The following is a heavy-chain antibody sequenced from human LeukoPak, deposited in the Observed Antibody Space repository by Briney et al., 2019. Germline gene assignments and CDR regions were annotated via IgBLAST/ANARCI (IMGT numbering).Heavy chain of an antibody. D-gene: IGHD2/OR15-2a*01. J-gene: IGHJ4*02. CDR2: NSALTGNI. V-gene: IGHV1-18*01. CDR1: GYTFNRYG. Sequence: ASVKLSCKASGYTFNRYGISWVRQAPGQRPEWMGCNSALTGNIDYAPKFQGRVTMNTDTSTRTAYMELSSLVSADTAVYFCARADPTNTGHEYFDYWGRGTLVTVSS. CDR3: ARADPTNTGHEYFDY.